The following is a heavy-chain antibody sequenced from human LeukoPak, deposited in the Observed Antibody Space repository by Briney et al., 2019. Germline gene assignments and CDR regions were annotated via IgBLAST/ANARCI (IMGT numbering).Heavy chain of an antibody. CDR2: ISWNSGSI. D-gene: IGHD3-10*01. J-gene: IGHJ4*02. V-gene: IGHV3-9*03. Sequence: GGSLRLSCAASGFTFDDYAMHWVRQAPGKGLEWVSGISWNSGSIGYADSVKGRFTISRDNAKNSLYLQMNSLRAEDMALYYCAKDREDYGSGSLDYWGQGTLVTVSS. CDR3: AKDREDYGSGSLDY. CDR1: GFTFDDYA.